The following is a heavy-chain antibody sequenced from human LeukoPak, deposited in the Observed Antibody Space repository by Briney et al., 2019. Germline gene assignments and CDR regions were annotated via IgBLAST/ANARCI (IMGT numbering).Heavy chain of an antibody. D-gene: IGHD3-22*01. Sequence: GGSLRLSYAASGFNDSSNYMHWVRQAPPKGLEWVSVFDSVGSTYYSDSAKGRFTISRDNAKNTLYLQMNSLRADDTAVYYCARANYDSSGYYPGFFDCWGQGTLVTVSS. CDR1: GFNDSSNY. CDR3: ARANYDSSGYYPGFFDC. V-gene: IGHV3-66*01. CDR2: FDSVGST. J-gene: IGHJ4*02.